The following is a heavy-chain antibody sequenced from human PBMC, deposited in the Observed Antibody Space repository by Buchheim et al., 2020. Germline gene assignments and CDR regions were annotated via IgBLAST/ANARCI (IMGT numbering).Heavy chain of an antibody. D-gene: IGHD2-15*01. V-gene: IGHV4-34*01. Sequence: QVQLQQWGAGLLKPSETLSLTCAVYGGSFSGYYWSWIRQPPGKGLEWIGEINHSGSTNYNPSLKSRVTISVDTSKNQFSLKLSSVTAADTAVYYCARVVVVVAATPYPRWLDPWGQGTL. CDR2: INHSGST. J-gene: IGHJ5*02. CDR1: GGSFSGYY. CDR3: ARVVVVVAATPYPRWLDP.